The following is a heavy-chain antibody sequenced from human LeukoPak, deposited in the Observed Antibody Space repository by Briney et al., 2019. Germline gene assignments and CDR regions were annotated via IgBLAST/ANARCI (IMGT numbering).Heavy chain of an antibody. Sequence: SETLSLTCAVSGGSISSGGYSWSWIRQPPGKGLEWIGYIYHSGSTYYNPSLKSRVTISVDRSKNQFSLKLSSVTAADTAVYYCARGLGGGMDVWGQGTTVTVSS. CDR1: GGSISSGGYS. V-gene: IGHV4-30-2*01. D-gene: IGHD3-16*01. CDR3: ARGLGGGMDV. J-gene: IGHJ6*02. CDR2: IYHSGST.